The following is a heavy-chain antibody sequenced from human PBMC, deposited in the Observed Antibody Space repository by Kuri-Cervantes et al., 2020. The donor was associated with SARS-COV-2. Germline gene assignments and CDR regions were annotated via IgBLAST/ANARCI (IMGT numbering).Heavy chain of an antibody. CDR3: ARHMYKSNPGDAFDI. V-gene: IGHV4-39*01. D-gene: IGHD1-20*01. Sequence: GSLRLSCTVSGGSITSNYNWGWIRQPPGKGLEWIGTISYSGHTYYSPSLKSRVAMFIDTPKNQFSLKLYSLTAADTSVYYCARHMYKSNPGDAFDISGRGTLVTVSS. J-gene: IGHJ3*02. CDR1: GGSITSNYN. CDR2: ISYSGHT.